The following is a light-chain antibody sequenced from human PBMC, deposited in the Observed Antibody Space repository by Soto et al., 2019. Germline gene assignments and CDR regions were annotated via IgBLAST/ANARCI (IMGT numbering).Light chain of an antibody. V-gene: IGLV2-14*01. CDR3: SSYTSSSTRV. J-gene: IGLJ1*01. CDR2: DVS. CDR1: SSDVGGYNY. Sequence: QSALTQPASVSGSPGQSITISCTGTSSDVGGYNYVSWYQQHPGKAPKLMIYDVSNRPSGVSNRFSGSKSGNTASLTISGLQAEDEAYYYSSSYTSSSTRVFGTGTKVTVL.